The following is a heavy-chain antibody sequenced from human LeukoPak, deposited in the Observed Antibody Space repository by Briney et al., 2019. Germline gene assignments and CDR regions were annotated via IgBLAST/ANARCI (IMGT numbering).Heavy chain of an antibody. D-gene: IGHD5-18*01. CDR3: AKVAPYSYGPEDY. CDR2: ISAADKT. V-gene: IGHV3-23*01. Sequence: GGSLRLSCAASGFTFSSYAMSWVRQGPGKGLEWVSTISAADKTYYADSVKGRFTISRDNSKNTLYLQMSSLSADDTAVYYCAKVAPYSYGPEDYLGQGTLVTVSS. CDR1: GFTFSSYA. J-gene: IGHJ4*02.